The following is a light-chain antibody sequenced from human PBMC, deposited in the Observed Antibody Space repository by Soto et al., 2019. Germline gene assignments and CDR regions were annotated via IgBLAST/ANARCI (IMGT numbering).Light chain of an antibody. CDR1: SSNIGNNY. CDR2: DNN. CDR3: GTWDSSLSAWV. V-gene: IGLV1-51*01. J-gene: IGLJ3*02. Sequence: QSVLTQPPSVSAAPGRKVTSSCSGSSSNIGNNYVSWYQQFPGTAPQLLIYDNNKRPSGIPDRFSGSKSGTSATLGITGLQTGDEADYYCGTWDSSLSAWVFGGGTKVTVL.